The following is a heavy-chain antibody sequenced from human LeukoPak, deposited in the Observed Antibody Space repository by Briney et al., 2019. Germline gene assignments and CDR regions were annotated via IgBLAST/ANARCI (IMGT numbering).Heavy chain of an antibody. D-gene: IGHD3-22*01. Sequence: PGGSLRLSCAASGFTFSSYAMNWVRQAPGKGLEWVSVISGSGGSGTGGRTYYADSVKGRFTISRDNSKNTLYLQMNSLRAEDTAVYYCAKGVHYYDSSGYTSGEYFQHWGQGTLVTVSS. J-gene: IGHJ1*01. V-gene: IGHV3-23*01. CDR2: ISGSGGSGTGGRT. CDR1: GFTFSSYA. CDR3: AKGVHYYDSSGYTSGEYFQH.